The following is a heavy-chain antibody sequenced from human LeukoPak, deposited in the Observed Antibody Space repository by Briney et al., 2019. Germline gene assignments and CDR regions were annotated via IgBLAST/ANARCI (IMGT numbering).Heavy chain of an antibody. Sequence: GGSLRLSCAASGFTFSSYGMHWVRQAPGKGLEWVAVIWYDGSNKYYADSVKGRFTISRGNSKNTLYLQMDSLRAEDTAVYYCARVHCSGGSCYRGRFDYWGQGTLVTVSS. CDR3: ARVHCSGGSCYRGRFDY. D-gene: IGHD2-15*01. CDR1: GFTFSSYG. J-gene: IGHJ4*02. V-gene: IGHV3-33*01. CDR2: IWYDGSNK.